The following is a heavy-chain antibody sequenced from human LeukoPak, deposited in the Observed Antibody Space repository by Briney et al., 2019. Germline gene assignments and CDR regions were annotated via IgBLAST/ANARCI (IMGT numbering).Heavy chain of an antibody. J-gene: IGHJ5*02. D-gene: IGHD3-10*01. CDR2: IYYSGTT. V-gene: IGHV4-39*02. CDR1: GGSISTTYYY. Sequence: VTPSETLSLTCTVFGGSISTTYYYWGWIRQPPGKGLEWIGTIYYSGTTYYNPSLKGRLSISVDTFENHFSLKLSSVTAADTAVYYCARGHYFASGNYYRGWFDPWGQGSLVTVSS. CDR3: ARGHYFASGNYYRGWFDP.